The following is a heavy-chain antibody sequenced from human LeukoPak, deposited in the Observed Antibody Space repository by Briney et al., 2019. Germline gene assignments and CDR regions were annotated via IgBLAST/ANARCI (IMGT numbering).Heavy chain of an antibody. V-gene: IGHV4-4*02. CDR3: AREGGFYRPLDY. D-gene: IGHD6-25*01. CDR1: GGSVSSTNW. Sequence: SETLSLTCGVSGGSVSSTNWWTWIRRPLGKGLEWIGEVHLDGRTNFNPSLKSRLTMSVDLSENHVSLKLTSVTAADTAVYYCAREGGFYRPLDYSGQGTLVTVSS. J-gene: IGHJ4*02. CDR2: VHLDGRT.